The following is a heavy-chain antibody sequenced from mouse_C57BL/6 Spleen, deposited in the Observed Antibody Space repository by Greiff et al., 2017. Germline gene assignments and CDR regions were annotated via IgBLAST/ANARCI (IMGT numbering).Heavy chain of an antibody. Sequence: QVQLQQPGAELVKPGASVKMSCKASGYTFTSYWITWVKQRPGQGLEWIGDIYPGSGSTNYNQKFKRKATLTVDTSSSTAYMQLSSLTSEDTAVYYGANTGRGSSTLYAMDDWGQGTSVTVSS. D-gene: IGHD1-1*01. CDR1: GYTFTSYW. CDR2: IYPGSGST. V-gene: IGHV1-55*01. CDR3: ANTGRGSSTLYAMDD. J-gene: IGHJ4*01.